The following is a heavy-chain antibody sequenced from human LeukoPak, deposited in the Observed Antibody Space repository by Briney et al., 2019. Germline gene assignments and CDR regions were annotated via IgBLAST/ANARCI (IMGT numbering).Heavy chain of an antibody. CDR2: IKSKTDGGTT. CDR1: GFTFSNAW. Sequence: XGSLRLSCAASGFTFSNAWMNWVRQAPGKGLEWVGRIKSKTDGGTTDYAAPVKGRFTISRDDSKNTLYLQMNSLKTEDTAVYYCTTGTVTTGYYYYGMDVWGQGTTVTVSS. V-gene: IGHV3-15*07. CDR3: TTGTVTTGYYYYGMDV. D-gene: IGHD4-17*01. J-gene: IGHJ6*02.